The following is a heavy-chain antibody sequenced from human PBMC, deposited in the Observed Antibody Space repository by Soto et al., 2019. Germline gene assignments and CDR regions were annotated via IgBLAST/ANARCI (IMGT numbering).Heavy chain of an antibody. CDR3: AKDRGSSNDYFDY. J-gene: IGHJ4*02. V-gene: IGHV3-23*01. CDR2: ISGSGGST. D-gene: IGHD2-2*01. Sequence: GGSLRLSCAASGFTFSSYAMSWVRQAPGKGLEWVSAISGSGGSTYYADSVKGRFTIPRDNSKNTLYLQMNSLRAEDTAVYYCAKDRGSSNDYFDYWGQGTLVTVSS. CDR1: GFTFSSYA.